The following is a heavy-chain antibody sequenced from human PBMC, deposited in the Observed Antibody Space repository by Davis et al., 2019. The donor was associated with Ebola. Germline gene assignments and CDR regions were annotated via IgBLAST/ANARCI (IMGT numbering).Heavy chain of an antibody. V-gene: IGHV3-21*01. D-gene: IGHD6-25*01. CDR3: ATRRLPFDY. J-gene: IGHJ4*02. CDR2: ISSSSSYI. Sequence: GGSLRLSCAASGFTFSSYSMNWVRQAPGKGPEWVSSISSSSSYIYYADSVKGRLTISRDNAKNSLYLQMNSLRDEDTAVYYCATRRLPFDYWGQGTLVTVSS. CDR1: GFTFSSYS.